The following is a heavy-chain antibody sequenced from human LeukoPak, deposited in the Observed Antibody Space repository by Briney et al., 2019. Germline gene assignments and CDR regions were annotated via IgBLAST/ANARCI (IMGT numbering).Heavy chain of an antibody. CDR2: VEPNSGGT. V-gene: IGHV1-2*02. CDR3: ARVGYSSAWSNFDY. D-gene: IGHD6-19*01. J-gene: IGHJ4*02. CDR1: GYTFTDYY. Sequence: ASVKVSYKASGYTFTDYYIHWVRQAPGQGLEWMGWVEPNSGGTNYAQKVQGRVTMTRDTSISTAYMELSRLTSDDTAVYYCARVGYSSAWSNFDYWGQGTLVTVSS.